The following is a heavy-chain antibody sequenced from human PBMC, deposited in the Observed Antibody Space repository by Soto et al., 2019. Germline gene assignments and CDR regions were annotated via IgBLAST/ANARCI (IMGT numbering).Heavy chain of an antibody. D-gene: IGHD6-25*01. CDR2: IKQDGSEK. CDR1: GFTFSGFW. Sequence: EVQLVESGGGLVQPGGSLRLSCVATGFTFSGFWMSWVRQAPGKGLEWVANIKQDGSEKYYVDSVKGRLTISRDNAKTSLYLQMNSLRAEDTALYYCARSPRSGWYYNYDGRDVWGQGTTVTVSS. CDR3: ARSPRSGWYYNYDGRDV. V-gene: IGHV3-7*05. J-gene: IGHJ6*02.